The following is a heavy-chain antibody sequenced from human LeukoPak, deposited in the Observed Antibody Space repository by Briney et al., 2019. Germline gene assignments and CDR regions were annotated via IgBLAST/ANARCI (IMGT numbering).Heavy chain of an antibody. D-gene: IGHD1-7*01. J-gene: IGHJ4*02. Sequence: GGSLRLSCAASGFTFSSYGMHWVRQAPGKGLEWVAVISYDGSNKYYADSVKGRFTISRDNSKNTLYLQMNSLRAEDTAVYYCAKDQHWNYVAIDYWGQGTLVTVSS. CDR3: AKDQHWNYVAIDY. CDR1: GFTFSSYG. V-gene: IGHV3-30*18. CDR2: ISYDGSNK.